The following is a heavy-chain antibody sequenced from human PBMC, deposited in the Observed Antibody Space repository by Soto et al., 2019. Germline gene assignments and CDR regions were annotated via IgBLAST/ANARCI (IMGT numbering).Heavy chain of an antibody. V-gene: IGHV1-69*13. Sequence: SVKVSCKASGGTFSSYAISWVRQAPGQGLEWMGEIIPIFGTANYAQKFQGRVTITADESTSTAYMELSSLRSEDTAIYYCAAVWLYGSGSQDHWGQGTQVTVSS. J-gene: IGHJ4*02. CDR3: AAVWLYGSGSQDH. CDR2: IIPIFGTA. CDR1: GGTFSSYA. D-gene: IGHD3-10*01.